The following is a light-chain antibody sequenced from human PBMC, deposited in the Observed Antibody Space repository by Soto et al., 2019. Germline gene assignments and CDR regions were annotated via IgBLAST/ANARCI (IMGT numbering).Light chain of an antibody. Sequence: EIVLTQSPATLSLSPGERATLSCRASESVSTYLAWYQQKPGQAPRLLMYDASTRATGIPARFSGSGSGTDFTLTISGLQPEDSAVYFCQQRSNWPSITFGQGTRLEI. CDR1: ESVSTY. V-gene: IGKV3-11*01. CDR3: QQRSNWPSIT. J-gene: IGKJ5*01. CDR2: DAS.